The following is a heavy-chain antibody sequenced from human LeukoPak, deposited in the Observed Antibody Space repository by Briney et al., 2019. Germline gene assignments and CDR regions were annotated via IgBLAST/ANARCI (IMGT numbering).Heavy chain of an antibody. CDR1: GFTFSSYA. J-gene: IGHJ3*02. D-gene: IGHD2-15*01. CDR3: AKDGGSHDAFDI. Sequence: PGGSLRLSCAASGFTFSSYAMSWVRQAPGKGLEWVSAISGSGGSTYYADSVKVRFTISRDNSKNALYLQMNSLRAEDTAVYYCAKDGGSHDAFDIWSQGTMVTVSS. V-gene: IGHV3-23*01. CDR2: ISGSGGST.